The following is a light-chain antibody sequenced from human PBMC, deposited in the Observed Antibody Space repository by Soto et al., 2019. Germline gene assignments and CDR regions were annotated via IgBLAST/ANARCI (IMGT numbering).Light chain of an antibody. CDR3: CSYAGYYTLV. J-gene: IGLJ2*01. CDR1: SSDVGGYNY. CDR2: AVS. V-gene: IGLV2-11*01. Sequence: QSALTQPRSVSGSPGQSVTISCTGTSSDVGGYNYVSWYQQHPGKAPKLIIYAVSGRPSGVPDRFSGSKSGNTASLTISGLQADDEADYYCCSYAGYYTLVFGGRTKLTVL.